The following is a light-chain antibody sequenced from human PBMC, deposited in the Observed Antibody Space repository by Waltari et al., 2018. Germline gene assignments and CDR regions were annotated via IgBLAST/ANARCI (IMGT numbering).Light chain of an antibody. CDR3: QTGGHGTWV. Sequence: QLVLTQSPSASASLGASVKLTCTLSSGHSSNVIASLQQAPGKGPRLLMKVNSDGSHRQGDEIPDRFSGSSSGAERYLSISSLQSEDEADYFCQTGGHGTWVFGGGTKLTVL. CDR2: VNSDGSH. V-gene: IGLV4-69*01. CDR1: SGHSSNV. J-gene: IGLJ3*02.